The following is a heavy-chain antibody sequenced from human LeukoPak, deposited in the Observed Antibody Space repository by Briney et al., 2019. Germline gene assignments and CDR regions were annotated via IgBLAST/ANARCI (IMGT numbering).Heavy chain of an antibody. CDR1: GRTLSNAW. Sequence: GGSLRLSCAASGRTLSNAWMSWVRQAPGKGLEWVCRIRSKTDGGTTDYAASVKGRFTISRDDSKNTLYLKMDSMQTGDTAVYYCTTARPHYDCWGQGALVTVSS. J-gene: IGHJ4*02. CDR3: TTARPHYDC. D-gene: IGHD3-10*01. V-gene: IGHV3-15*01. CDR2: IRSKTDGGTT.